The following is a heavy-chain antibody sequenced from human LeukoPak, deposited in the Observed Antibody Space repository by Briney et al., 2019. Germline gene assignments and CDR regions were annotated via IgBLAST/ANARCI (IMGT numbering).Heavy chain of an antibody. CDR2: INHSGST. CDR1: GGSFSGYY. Sequence: ASETLSLTCAVYGGSFSGYYWSWIRQPPGEGLEWIGEINHSGSTNYNPSLKSRVTISVDTSKNQFSLNLSSVTAADTAVYYCARGLEAYSSGTFDYWGQGTLVTVSS. CDR3: ARGLEAYSSGTFDY. V-gene: IGHV4-34*01. D-gene: IGHD6-19*01. J-gene: IGHJ4*02.